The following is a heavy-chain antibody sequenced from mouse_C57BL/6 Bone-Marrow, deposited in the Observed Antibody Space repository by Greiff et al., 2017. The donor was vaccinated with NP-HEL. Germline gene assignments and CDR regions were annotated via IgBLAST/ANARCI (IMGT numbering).Heavy chain of an antibody. J-gene: IGHJ1*03. CDR1: GFNIKDDY. CDR2: IDPENGDT. CDR3: TTSTVVSWYFDV. Sequence: EVQVVESGAELVRPGASVKLSCTASGFNIKDDYMHWVKQRPEQGLEWIGWIDPENGDTEYASKFQGKATITADTSSNTAYLQLSSLTSEDTAVYYCTTSTVVSWYFDVWGTGTTVTVSS. D-gene: IGHD1-1*01. V-gene: IGHV14-4*01.